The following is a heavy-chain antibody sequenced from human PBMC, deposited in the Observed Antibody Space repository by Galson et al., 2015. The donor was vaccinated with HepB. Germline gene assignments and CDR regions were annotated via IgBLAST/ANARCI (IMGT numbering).Heavy chain of an antibody. CDR1: GDSIKTDDYY. V-gene: IGHV4-30-4*01. Sequence: LSLTCTVSGDSIKTDDYYWTWIRQPPGKRLEWVGYTYFGGSTYYNPSLKSRLSLSVDTSKNQVSLTLASVTAADTAVYYCARGQEYDHSNYYDYWGQGMQVTVSS. J-gene: IGHJ4*02. D-gene: IGHD4-11*01. CDR2: TYFGGST. CDR3: ARGQEYDHSNYYDY.